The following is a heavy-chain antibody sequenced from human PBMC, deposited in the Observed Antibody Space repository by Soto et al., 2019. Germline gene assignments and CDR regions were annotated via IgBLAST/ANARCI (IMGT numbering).Heavy chain of an antibody. CDR3: ARDDVGVAATFRASAYGMDV. CDR1: GFTFSSYA. CDR2: ISYDGSNK. V-gene: IGHV3-30-3*01. J-gene: IGHJ6*02. D-gene: IGHD2-15*01. Sequence: QVQLVESGGGVVQPGRSLRLSCAASGFTFSSYAMHWVRQAPGKGLEWVAVISYDGSNKYYADSVKGRFTISRDNSKNTLYLQMNSLRWEDTAVYYCARDDVGVAATFRASAYGMDVWGQGTTVTVSS.